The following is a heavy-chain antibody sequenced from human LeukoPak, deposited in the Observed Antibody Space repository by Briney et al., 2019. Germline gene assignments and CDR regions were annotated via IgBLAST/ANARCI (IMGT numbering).Heavy chain of an antibody. CDR3: ARGDMVRGVPFDY. Sequence: GGSLRLSCAVSGFTFSSYSTNWVRQAPGKGLEWVSSISSSSSYIYYADSVKGRFTISRDNAKNSLYLQMNSLRAEDTAVYYCARGDMVRGVPFDYWGQGTLVTVSS. V-gene: IGHV3-21*01. D-gene: IGHD3-10*01. CDR1: GFTFSSYS. J-gene: IGHJ4*02. CDR2: ISSSSSYI.